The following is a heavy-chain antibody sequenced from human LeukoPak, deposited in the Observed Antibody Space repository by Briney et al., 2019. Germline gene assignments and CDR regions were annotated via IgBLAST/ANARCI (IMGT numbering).Heavy chain of an antibody. CDR2: ISGSGGST. CDR3: AKVYYGSGSYNYFDY. V-gene: IGHV3-23*01. Sequence: PGGSLRLSCAASGFTFSSYAMSWVRQAPGKGPEWVSAISGSGGSTYYADSVKGRFTISRDNSKNTLYLQMNSLRAEDTAVYYCAKVYYGSGSYNYFDYWGQGTLVTVSS. J-gene: IGHJ4*02. CDR1: GFTFSSYA. D-gene: IGHD3-10*01.